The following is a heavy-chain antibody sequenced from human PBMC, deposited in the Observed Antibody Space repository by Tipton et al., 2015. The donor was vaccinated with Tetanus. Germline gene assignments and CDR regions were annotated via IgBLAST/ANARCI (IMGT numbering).Heavy chain of an antibody. J-gene: IGHJ6*02. CDR1: GFTFSRNP. Sequence: GSLRLSCVVSGFTFSRNPMSWVRQAPGRGLEWVSAISGSGDSTYYADSVKGRFTISRDNSKNTLYLQMNSLRAEDTAVYYCAKSHGYFSGGSCYYYFGMAVWGQVTSVSVSS. CDR3: AKSHGYFSGGSCYYYFGMAV. D-gene: IGHD2-15*01. CDR2: ISGSGDST. V-gene: IGHV3-23*01.